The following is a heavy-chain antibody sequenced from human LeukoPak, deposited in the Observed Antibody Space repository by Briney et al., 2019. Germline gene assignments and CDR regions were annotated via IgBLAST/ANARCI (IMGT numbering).Heavy chain of an antibody. CDR3: ARHGSYRGIAATF. Sequence: SETLSLTCTVSGGSISSSSYYWGWIRQPPGKGLEWIGSIYYSGSTYYNPSLKSRVTISVDTSKNQFSQKLSSVTAADTAVYYCARHGSYRGIAATFWGQGTLVTVSS. D-gene: IGHD3-16*02. CDR1: GGSISSSSYY. J-gene: IGHJ4*02. V-gene: IGHV4-39*01. CDR2: IYYSGST.